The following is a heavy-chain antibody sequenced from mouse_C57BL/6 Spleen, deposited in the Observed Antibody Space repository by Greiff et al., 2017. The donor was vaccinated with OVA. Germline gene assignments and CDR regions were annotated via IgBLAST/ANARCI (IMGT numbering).Heavy chain of an antibody. CDR2: INYDGSST. D-gene: IGHD1-1*01. Sequence: EVQRVESEGGLVQPGSSMKLSCTASGFTFSDYYMAWVRQVPEKGLEWVANINYDGSSTYYLDSLKSRFLISRDTAKNILYLQMSSLKSEDTATYYWARGGIYYGSSYEGNYLDYWGQGTTLTVSS. CDR3: ARGGIYYGSSYEGNYLDY. J-gene: IGHJ2*01. CDR1: GFTFSDYY. V-gene: IGHV5-16*01.